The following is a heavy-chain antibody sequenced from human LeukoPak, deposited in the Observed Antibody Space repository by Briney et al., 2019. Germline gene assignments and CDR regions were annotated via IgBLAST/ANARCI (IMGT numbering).Heavy chain of an antibody. J-gene: IGHJ4*02. CDR3: ARERAPGYSSGYFDY. V-gene: IGHV4-4*07. D-gene: IGHD6-19*01. CDR2: IYTSGST. Sequence: PSETLSLTCTVSGGSISSYYWSWIRQPAGKGLEWIGRIYTSGSTNYNPSLKGRVTISVDTSKNQFSLKLSSVATADTAVYYCARERAPGYSSGYFDYWGQGTLVTVSS. CDR1: GGSISSYY.